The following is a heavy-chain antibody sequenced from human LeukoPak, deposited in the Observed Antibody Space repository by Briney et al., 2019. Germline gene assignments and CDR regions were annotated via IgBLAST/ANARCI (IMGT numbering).Heavy chain of an antibody. V-gene: IGHV3-15*07. J-gene: IGHJ4*02. CDR1: GFSFSDAW. CDR2: IKSKTDGGTT. Sequence: GGSLRLSCAASGFSFSDAWMNWVRQAPGKGLEWVGRIKSKTDGGTTDYAAPVKGRFTISRDDSKNTLYLQMNSLKTEDTAVYYCTITQQWLAGDSETGDKSKPVDYWGQGTLVTVSS. D-gene: IGHD6-19*01. CDR3: TITQQWLAGDSETGDKSKPVDY.